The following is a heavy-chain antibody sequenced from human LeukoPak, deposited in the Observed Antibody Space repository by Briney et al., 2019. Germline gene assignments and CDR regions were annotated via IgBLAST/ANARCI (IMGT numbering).Heavy chain of an antibody. V-gene: IGHV4-34*01. D-gene: IGHD2/OR15-2a*01. CDR2: INHSGST. CDR1: GGSFSGYY. Sequence: SSETLSLTCAVYGGSFSGYYWSWIRQPPGKGLEWIGEINHSGSTNYNPSLKSRVTISVDTSKNQFSLKLSSVTAADTAVYYCARGPYWYAGIILRSAVWFDPWGQGILVTVSS. J-gene: IGHJ5*02. CDR3: ARGPYWYAGIILRSAVWFDP.